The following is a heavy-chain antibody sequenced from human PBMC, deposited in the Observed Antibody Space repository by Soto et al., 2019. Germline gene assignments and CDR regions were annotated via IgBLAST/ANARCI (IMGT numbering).Heavy chain of an antibody. CDR2: IWYDGSNK. J-gene: IGHJ3*02. CDR1: GFTFSSYG. V-gene: IGHV3-33*08. CDR3: ARDSLKAFDI. Sequence: GGSLRLSCAASGFTFSSYGMQRVRPDPDKGLEWVAVIWYDGSNKYYADSVKGRFTISRDNSKNTLYLQMNSLRAEDTAVYYCARDSLKAFDIWGQGTMVTVSS.